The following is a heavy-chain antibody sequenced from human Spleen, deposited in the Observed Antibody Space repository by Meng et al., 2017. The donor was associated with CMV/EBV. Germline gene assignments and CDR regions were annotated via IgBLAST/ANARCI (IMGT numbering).Heavy chain of an antibody. V-gene: IGHV1-69*12. Sequence: VQAGPSGAKVQYPRSLVDVPCKPSGDSFSSYASSWVQQAPGQGLELIGGIIPIFGTANYAQKFQGRVTITADESTSTAYMELSSLRSEDTAVYYCARAVITMIVAAWFDPWGQGTLVTVSS. D-gene: IGHD3-22*01. CDR3: ARAVITMIVAAWFDP. J-gene: IGHJ5*02. CDR1: GDSFSSYA. CDR2: IIPIFGTA.